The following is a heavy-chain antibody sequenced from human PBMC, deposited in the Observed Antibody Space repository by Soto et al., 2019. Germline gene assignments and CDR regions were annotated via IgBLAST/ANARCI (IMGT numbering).Heavy chain of an antibody. J-gene: IGHJ3*02. CDR3: AKDSYGALGNAFDI. V-gene: IGHV3-9*01. D-gene: IGHD4-17*01. CDR2: ISWNSGSI. CDR1: GFTFDDYA. Sequence: QPGGSLRLSCAASGFTFDDYAMHWVRQAPGKGLEWVSGISWNSGSIGYADSVKGRFTISRDNAKNSLYLQMNSLRAEDTALYYCAKDSYGALGNAFDIWGQGTMVTVSS.